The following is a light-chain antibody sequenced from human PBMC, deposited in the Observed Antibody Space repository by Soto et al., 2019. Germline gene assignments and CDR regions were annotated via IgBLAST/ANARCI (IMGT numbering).Light chain of an antibody. CDR2: GNS. J-gene: IGLJ2*01. CDR3: QSYDSSLSGVV. Sequence: QSVLTQPPSVSGAPGQRVTISCTGSSSNIGAGYDVHWYQQLPGTAPKLLIYGNSNRPSGVPDRFSGSESGTSASLAITGLQAEDEADHYCQSYDSSLSGVVFGGGTKLTVL. CDR1: SSNIGAGYD. V-gene: IGLV1-40*01.